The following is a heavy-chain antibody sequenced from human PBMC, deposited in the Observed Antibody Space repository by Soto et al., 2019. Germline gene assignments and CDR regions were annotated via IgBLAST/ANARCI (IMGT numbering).Heavy chain of an antibody. CDR3: ARKLEPGHYALDV. CDR1: GYSFTNYW. Sequence: GESLKISCKGSGYSFTNYWIGWVRQMPGKGLEWMGIIYPGDSDTRYSPSFQGHVTISADTSISTAYLQWGSLAASDTAMYFCARKLEPGHYALDVWGQGTTVTVSS. CDR2: IYPGDSDT. J-gene: IGHJ6*02. V-gene: IGHV5-51*01.